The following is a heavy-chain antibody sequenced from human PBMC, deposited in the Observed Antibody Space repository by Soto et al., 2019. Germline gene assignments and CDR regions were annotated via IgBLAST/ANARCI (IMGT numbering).Heavy chain of an antibody. CDR2: IYYSGST. CDR1: GGSISSYY. D-gene: IGHD6-13*01. J-gene: IGHJ4*02. CDR3: ARGSTGYSSSWYRN. V-gene: IGHV4-59*08. Sequence: PSETLSLTCTVSGGSISSYYWSWIRQPPGKGLEWIGYIYYSGSTNYNPSLKSRVTISVDTSKNQFSLKLSSVTAADTAVYYCARGSTGYSSSWYRNGGQGTLVTVSS.